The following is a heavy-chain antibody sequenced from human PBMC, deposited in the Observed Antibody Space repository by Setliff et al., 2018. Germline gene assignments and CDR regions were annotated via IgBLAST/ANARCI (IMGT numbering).Heavy chain of an antibody. D-gene: IGHD1-1*01. CDR1: GDSISSRRNY. Sequence: PSETLSLTCTVSGDSISSRRNYWGWFRQPAGKELEWIGHIFYSDTAKYNPSLESRAAISVDTSKNQFSLKLSSVTAADTAVYYCARDRWLERNGPYYMDVWGKGTTVTVSS. CDR2: IFYSDTA. CDR3: ARDRWLERNGPYYMDV. V-gene: IGHV4-61*09. J-gene: IGHJ6*03.